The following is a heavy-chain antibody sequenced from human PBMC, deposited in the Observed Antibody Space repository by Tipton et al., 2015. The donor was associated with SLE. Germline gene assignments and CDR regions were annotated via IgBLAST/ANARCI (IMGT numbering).Heavy chain of an antibody. D-gene: IGHD1-26*01. CDR2: ISSSSSTI. V-gene: IGHV3-48*01. Sequence: SLRLSCAASGFTFSSYSMNWVRQAPGKGLEWVSYISSSSSTIYYADSVKGRFTISRDNAKNSLYLQMNSLRAEDTAVYYCARGSSYSGDGMDVWGQGTTVTVSS. CDR1: GFTFSSYS. J-gene: IGHJ6*02. CDR3: ARGSSYSGDGMDV.